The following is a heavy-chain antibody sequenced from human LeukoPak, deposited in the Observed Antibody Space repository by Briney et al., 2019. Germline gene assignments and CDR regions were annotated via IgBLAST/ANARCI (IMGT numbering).Heavy chain of an antibody. J-gene: IGHJ3*02. V-gene: IGHV3-30-3*01. Sequence: GGSLRLSCAASGFTFSSYAMHWVRQAPGKGLEWVAVISYDGSNKYYADSVKGRFTISRDNSKNTLYLQMNSLRAEDTAVYYCARVASSSSWADAFDIWGQGTMVTVSS. CDR1: GFTFSSYA. D-gene: IGHD6-13*01. CDR3: ARVASSSSWADAFDI. CDR2: ISYDGSNK.